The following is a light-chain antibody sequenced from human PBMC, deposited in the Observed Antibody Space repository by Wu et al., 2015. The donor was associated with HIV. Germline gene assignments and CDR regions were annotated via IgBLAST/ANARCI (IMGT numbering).Light chain of an antibody. Sequence: DIQMTQSPSTLSASVGDRVTITCRASQSISSWLAWYQQKPGKAPKVLMYKASSLETGVPARFSGSGSGTEFTLTSAACSLMTFATYFCLQYNSFSRTFGQGTKVEIK. V-gene: IGKV1-5*03. CDR3: LQYNSFSRT. CDR2: KAS. CDR1: QSISSW. J-gene: IGKJ1*01.